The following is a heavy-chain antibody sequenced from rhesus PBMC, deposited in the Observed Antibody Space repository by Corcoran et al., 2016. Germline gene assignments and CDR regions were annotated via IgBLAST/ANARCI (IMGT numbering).Heavy chain of an antibody. V-gene: IGHV4-127*01. CDR1: GYSISSGYG. Sequence: QVQLQESGPGLVKPSETLSLTCAVSGYSISSGYGGSWIRQPPGRGLEWIGYIGGSVGSTNYNPSLQSRVPISTDTSKNQSSLRLSSVTAADTAVFYCARALAGTTDYWGQGVLLTVSS. CDR3: ARALAGTTDY. CDR2: IGGSVGST. D-gene: IGHD1-14*01. J-gene: IGHJ4*01.